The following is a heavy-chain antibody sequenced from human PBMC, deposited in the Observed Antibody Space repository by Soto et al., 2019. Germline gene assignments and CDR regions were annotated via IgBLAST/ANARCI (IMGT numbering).Heavy chain of an antibody. D-gene: IGHD3-9*01. CDR3: ARVPFVGYFDWLDP. CDR2: MHHTQGT. Sequence: SGTLSLTCSGSGASIRSYYWTWIRQPPGGGLEWIGYMHHTQGTNDNPSLRGRVHMSIDTSMNQFSLRLTSVTAADTAVYYCARVPFVGYFDWLDPWGHGTLVTVSS. V-gene: IGHV4-59*01. J-gene: IGHJ5*02. CDR1: GASIRSYY.